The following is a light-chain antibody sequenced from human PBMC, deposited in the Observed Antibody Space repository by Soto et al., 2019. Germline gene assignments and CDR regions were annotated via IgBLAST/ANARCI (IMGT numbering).Light chain of an antibody. CDR2: DVN. CDR1: SSDVGGYNF. CDR3: SSYAGSNNWV. J-gene: IGLJ3*02. V-gene: IGLV2-8*01. Sequence: QSALTQPPSASGSPGQSLTISCTGTSSDVGGYNFVSWYQQHPGKAPKLMISDVNRRPSGVPDRFSGSKSGNTASLTVSGFQAEDEADYYCSSYAGSNNWVFGGGTKLTVL.